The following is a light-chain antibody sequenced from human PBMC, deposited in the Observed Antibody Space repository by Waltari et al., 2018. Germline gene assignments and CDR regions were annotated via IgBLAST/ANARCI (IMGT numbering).Light chain of an antibody. Sequence: DIQMTQSPSSLPASVGDRVTITCQASQDISIYLIWYQQKPGKAPKVLISGASNLETGVPSRFSGGGSGTDFTFTINSLQPEDIATYYCQQYDNLPYTFGQGTRLEIK. V-gene: IGKV1-33*01. CDR3: QQYDNLPYT. CDR1: QDISIY. CDR2: GAS. J-gene: IGKJ2*01.